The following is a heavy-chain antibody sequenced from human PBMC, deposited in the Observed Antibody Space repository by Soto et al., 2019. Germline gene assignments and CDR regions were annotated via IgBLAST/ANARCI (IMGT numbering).Heavy chain of an antibody. D-gene: IGHD4-17*01. V-gene: IGHV1-3*01. CDR2: INAGNGNT. Sequence: ASVKVSCKASGYTFTSYAMHWVRQAPGQRLEWMGWINAGNGNTKYSQKFQGRVTITRDTSASTAYMELSSLRSEDTAVYYCARDSAQDDYGDYGGYYYYYMDVWGKGTTVTVSS. J-gene: IGHJ6*03. CDR1: GYTFTSYA. CDR3: ARDSAQDDYGDYGGYYYYYMDV.